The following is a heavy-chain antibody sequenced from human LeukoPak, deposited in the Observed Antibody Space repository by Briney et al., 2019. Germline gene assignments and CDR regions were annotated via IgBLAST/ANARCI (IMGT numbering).Heavy chain of an antibody. D-gene: IGHD6-13*01. CDR2: ISATNTDI. CDR3: AKDGRGIAAAELDY. V-gene: IGHV3-21*01. J-gene: IGHJ4*02. CDR1: RFTFSSYG. Sequence: GGSLRLSCAASRFTFSSYGMHWVRQAPGKGLEWVSYISATNTDIHYTDSVKGRFTISRDNSKNTLYLQMNSLRAEDTAVYYCAKDGRGIAAAELDYWGQGTLVTVSS.